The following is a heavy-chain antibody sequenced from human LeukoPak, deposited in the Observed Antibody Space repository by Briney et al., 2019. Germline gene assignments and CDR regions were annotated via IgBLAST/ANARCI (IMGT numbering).Heavy chain of an antibody. Sequence: PSETLFLTCTVSGGSISSYYWSWIRQPPGKGLEWIGYIYYSGSTNYNPSLKSRVTISVDTSKNQFSLKLSSVTAADTAVYYCARLSDRMVRGVLDYWGQGTLVTVSS. J-gene: IGHJ4*02. CDR3: ARLSDRMVRGVLDY. D-gene: IGHD3-10*01. CDR1: GGSISSYY. V-gene: IGHV4-59*08. CDR2: IYYSGST.